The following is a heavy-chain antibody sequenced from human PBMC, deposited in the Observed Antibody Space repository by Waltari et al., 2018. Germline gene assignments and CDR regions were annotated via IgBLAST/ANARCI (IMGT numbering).Heavy chain of an antibody. D-gene: IGHD3-9*01. CDR1: GGSISSSSYY. CDR2: MYYSGST. CDR3: ARGARGLFDSDAGDI. Sequence: QLQLQESCPGLVKPSETLSLTCTVSGGSISSSSYYWGWIRQPPGKGLEWIGSMYYSGSTYYNRALKSRVTISVDTSKNQFSLKLSSVTAADTAVCYCARGARGLFDSDAGDIWGQGTMVTVSS. V-gene: IGHV4-39*07. J-gene: IGHJ3*02.